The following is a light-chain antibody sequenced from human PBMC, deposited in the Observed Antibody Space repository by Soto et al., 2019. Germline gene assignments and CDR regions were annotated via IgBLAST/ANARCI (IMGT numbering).Light chain of an antibody. CDR3: QQYDKLVT. Sequence: DVQMTQSPSSLSASIGDRVTITCQASQDIRNYLNWYQQKPGKASDLLIHDASNLETGVPSRFSGSGSGTVFTFTISSLQPEDIATYYCQQYDKLVTFGQGTKV. V-gene: IGKV1-33*01. CDR2: DAS. CDR1: QDIRNY. J-gene: IGKJ1*01.